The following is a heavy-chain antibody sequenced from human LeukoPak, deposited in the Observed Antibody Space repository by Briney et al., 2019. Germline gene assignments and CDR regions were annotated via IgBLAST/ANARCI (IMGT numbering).Heavy chain of an antibody. V-gene: IGHV1-69*10. Sequence: SVKVSCEASGYTFTGYYMHWVRQAPGQGLEWMGWIIPILGIANYAQKFQGRVTIIADKSTSTAYMELSSLRSEDTAVYYCARGEDTAMDPFDYWGQGTLVTVSS. CDR2: IIPILGIA. J-gene: IGHJ4*02. CDR1: GYTFTGYY. D-gene: IGHD5-18*01. CDR3: ARGEDTAMDPFDY.